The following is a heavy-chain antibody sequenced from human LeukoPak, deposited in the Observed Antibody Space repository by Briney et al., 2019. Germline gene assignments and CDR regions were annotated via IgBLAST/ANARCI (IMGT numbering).Heavy chain of an antibody. J-gene: IGHJ4*02. CDR1: GYSISSGYY. Sequence: SETLSLTCSVSGYSISSGYYWGWIRQPPGKGLEWIGNIYDSGNTYYNASLQSRVTISIDTSKNQFSLRLSSVTAADTAMYYCAKSGGYGLIDYWGQGTLVTVSS. D-gene: IGHD1-26*01. CDR2: IYDSGNT. V-gene: IGHV4-38-2*02. CDR3: AKSGGYGLIDY.